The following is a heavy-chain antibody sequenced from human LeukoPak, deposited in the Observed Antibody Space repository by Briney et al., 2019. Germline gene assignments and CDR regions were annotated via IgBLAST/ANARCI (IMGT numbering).Heavy chain of an antibody. CDR1: GYSISSYY. Sequence: SETLSLTCTVSGYSISSYYWSWIRQPPGKGLEWIGYIYYSGSTNYNPSLKSRVTISVDTSKNQFSLNLTSVTAADTAVYYCARAMSIAARLQTIFDYWGQGTLVTVSS. CDR2: IYYSGST. D-gene: IGHD6-6*01. J-gene: IGHJ4*02. CDR3: ARAMSIAARLQTIFDY. V-gene: IGHV4-59*08.